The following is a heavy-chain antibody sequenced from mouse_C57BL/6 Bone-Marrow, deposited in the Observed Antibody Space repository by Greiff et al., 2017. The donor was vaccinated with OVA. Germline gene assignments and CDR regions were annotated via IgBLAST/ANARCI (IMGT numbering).Heavy chain of an antibody. CDR2: INPYNGGT. Sequence: EVQLQQSGPVLVKPGASVKMSCKASGYTFTDYYMNWVKQSHGKSLEWIGVINPYNGGTSYNQKFKGKATLTVDKSSSTAYMELNSLTSEDSAVYYCARDGYDFDYWGQGTTLTVSS. D-gene: IGHD2-2*01. J-gene: IGHJ2*01. V-gene: IGHV1-19*01. CDR1: GYTFTDYY. CDR3: ARDGYDFDY.